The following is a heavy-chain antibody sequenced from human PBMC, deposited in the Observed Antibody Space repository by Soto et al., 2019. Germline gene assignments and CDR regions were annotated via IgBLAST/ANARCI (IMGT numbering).Heavy chain of an antibody. Sequence: GGSLRLSCAASGFTFSSYGMHWVRQAPGKGLEWVAVISYDGSNKYYADSVKGRFTISRDNSKNTLYLQMNSLRAEDTAVYYCAKDGGFWSGYYLPSYYYGMDVWGQGTTVTVSS. D-gene: IGHD3-3*01. CDR2: ISYDGSNK. V-gene: IGHV3-30*18. CDR3: AKDGGFWSGYYLPSYYYGMDV. CDR1: GFTFSSYG. J-gene: IGHJ6*02.